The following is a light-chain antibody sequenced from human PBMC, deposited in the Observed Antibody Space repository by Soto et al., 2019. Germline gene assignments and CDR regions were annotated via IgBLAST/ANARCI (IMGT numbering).Light chain of an antibody. CDR3: QSYDNNLSGSV. CDR1: YSNIGAGYD. Sequence: QSVLTQPPSVSGAPGQMATISCTGSYSNIGAGYDVHWYQQLPGTAPKLLIYGNSNRPSGVPDRFSGSKSGTSASLAITGLQAEDEADYYCQSYDNNLSGSVFGGGTKLTVL. CDR2: GNS. J-gene: IGLJ2*01. V-gene: IGLV1-40*01.